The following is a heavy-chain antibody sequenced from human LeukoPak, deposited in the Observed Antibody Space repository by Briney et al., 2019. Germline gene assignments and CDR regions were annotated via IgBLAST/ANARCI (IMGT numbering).Heavy chain of an antibody. CDR1: GFTFSSYS. Sequence: GGSLRLSCAASGFTFSSYSMNWVRQAPGKGLEWVSSISSSSSYIYYADSVKGRFTISRDNAKNSLYLQMNSLRAEDTAVYYCARGATHRPHDYWGQGTLVTVSS. CDR2: ISSSSSYI. CDR3: ARGATHRPHDY. V-gene: IGHV3-21*01. J-gene: IGHJ4*02.